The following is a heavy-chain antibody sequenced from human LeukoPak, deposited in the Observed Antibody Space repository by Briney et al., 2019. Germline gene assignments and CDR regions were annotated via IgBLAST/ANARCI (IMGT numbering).Heavy chain of an antibody. CDR3: ASSHCTAGSCNWFDP. J-gene: IGHJ5*02. D-gene: IGHD2-8*02. CDR1: GFTVGGKY. Sequence: GGSVPHLRCLSGFTVGGKYVRWLGQAPGKGLEWVSFMYRGDRTYYADSVQGRFTMSRDDMKKTVYLQMDSLRAEDTAVYYCASSHCTAGSCNWFDPWGQGTLVTVSP. V-gene: IGHV3-66*01. CDR2: MYRGDRT.